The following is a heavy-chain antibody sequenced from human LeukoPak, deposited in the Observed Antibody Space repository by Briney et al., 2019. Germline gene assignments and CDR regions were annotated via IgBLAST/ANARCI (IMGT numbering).Heavy chain of an antibody. CDR3: VSSLGDRDS. Sequence: PGGSLRLSCAASGFTNWVRQAPGKGLEWVSYILSSGDIIYYEDSVKGRFTISRDNAKNTLYLQMSRLKVEDTAVYYCVSSLGDRDSWGQGTLATVSS. D-gene: IGHD3-16*01. CDR1: GFT. J-gene: IGHJ4*02. CDR2: ILSSGDII. V-gene: IGHV3-48*04.